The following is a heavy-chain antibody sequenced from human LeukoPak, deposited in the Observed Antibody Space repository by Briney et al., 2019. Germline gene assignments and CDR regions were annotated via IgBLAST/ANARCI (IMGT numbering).Heavy chain of an antibody. V-gene: IGHV3-30*04. CDR3: ARDLMVRGVINIFDY. J-gene: IGHJ4*02. CDR1: GFTFSSYA. CDR2: ISYDGSNK. Sequence: GGSLRLSCAASGFTFSSYAMHWVRQAPGKGREGVAVISYDGSNKYYADSVKGRFTISRDNSKNTLYLQMNSLRAEDTAVYYCARDLMVRGVINIFDYWGQGTLVTVSS. D-gene: IGHD3-10*01.